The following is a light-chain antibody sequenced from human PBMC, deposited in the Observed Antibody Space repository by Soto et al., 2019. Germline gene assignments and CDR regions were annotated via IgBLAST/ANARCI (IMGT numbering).Light chain of an antibody. CDR2: GAS. CDR3: QQYGSSPRT. V-gene: IGKV3-20*01. CDR1: QGVSSGY. Sequence: EIVLTQSPGTLSLSPGERATLSCRASQGVSSGYLAWYQQNPGQAPRLLIYGASSRATGIPDRFSGSGFGTDFPLTISRLEPEDFAVYFCQQYGSSPRTFGQGTKVDIK. J-gene: IGKJ1*01.